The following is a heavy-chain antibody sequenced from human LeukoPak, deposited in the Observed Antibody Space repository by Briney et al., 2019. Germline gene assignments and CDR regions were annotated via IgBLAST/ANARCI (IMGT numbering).Heavy chain of an antibody. CDR2: IYSGGST. CDR1: GFTVSSNY. CDR3: ARAQVAYYYDSSGYPRGAFDI. D-gene: IGHD3-22*01. J-gene: IGHJ3*02. Sequence: GGSLRLSCAASGFTVSSNYMSWVRQAPGKGLEWVSVIYSGGSTYYADSVKGRFTISRDNAKNSLYLQMNSLRAEDTAVYYCARAQVAYYYDSSGYPRGAFDIWGQGTMVTVSS. V-gene: IGHV3-53*01.